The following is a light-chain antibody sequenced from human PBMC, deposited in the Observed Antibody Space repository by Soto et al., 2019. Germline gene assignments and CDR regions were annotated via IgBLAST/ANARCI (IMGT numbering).Light chain of an antibody. J-gene: IGLJ1*01. Sequence: QSVLTQPPSVSGAPGQRVTISCTGTSSNIGAGFDVHWYQYVPGTAPKLLIYGNDHRPSGVPDRFSGSKTGTSASLAITGLQAEDEADYYCQSYDRNMSGYFFGTGTKLTVL. CDR2: GND. V-gene: IGLV1-40*01. CDR1: SSNIGAGFD. CDR3: QSYDRNMSGYF.